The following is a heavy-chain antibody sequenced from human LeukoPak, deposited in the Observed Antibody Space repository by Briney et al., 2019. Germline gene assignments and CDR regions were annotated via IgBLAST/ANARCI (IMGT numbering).Heavy chain of an antibody. Sequence: GGSLRLSCAASGFTVSSNYMSWVRQAPGKGLEWVSVIYSGGSTYYSDYVKGRFTISRDNSKTQLYLQMNSLRAEDTAVYYCAKDGAPLDSGSYYPFDYWGQGTLVTVSS. CDR3: AKDGAPLDSGSYYPFDY. CDR2: IYSGGST. V-gene: IGHV3-66*01. D-gene: IGHD3-10*01. J-gene: IGHJ4*02. CDR1: GFTVSSNY.